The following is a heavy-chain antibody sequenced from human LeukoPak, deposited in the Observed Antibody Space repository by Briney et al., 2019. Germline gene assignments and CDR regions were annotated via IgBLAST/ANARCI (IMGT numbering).Heavy chain of an antibody. CDR3: ARVRQYSSNSFDI. Sequence: AGGSLRLSCAASGLTLSSYGMSWVRQAPGKGLEWVSAISGSGGSTYYADSVKGRFTISRDNAKNSLYLQMNSLRAEDTAVYYCARVRQYSSNSFDIWGQGTMVTVSS. J-gene: IGHJ3*02. D-gene: IGHD6-13*01. V-gene: IGHV3-23*01. CDR1: GLTLSSYG. CDR2: ISGSGGST.